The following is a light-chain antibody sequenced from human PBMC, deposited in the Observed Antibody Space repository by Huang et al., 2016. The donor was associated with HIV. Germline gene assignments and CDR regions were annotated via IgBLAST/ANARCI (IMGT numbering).Light chain of an antibody. CDR3: QQYNNSPGT. CDR2: GAS. Sequence: EIVMTQSPATLSVSPGERATLSCRASQSVSSNLAWYQQKPGQAPMLLIYGASTRATGIPARFSGSGSGTEFTLTISSLQSEDFAVYYCQQYNNSPGTFGQGTKVEIK. V-gene: IGKV3-15*01. CDR1: QSVSSN. J-gene: IGKJ1*01.